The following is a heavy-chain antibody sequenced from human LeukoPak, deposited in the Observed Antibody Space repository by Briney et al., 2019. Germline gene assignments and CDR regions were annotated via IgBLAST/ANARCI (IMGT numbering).Heavy chain of an antibody. CDR3: ARVGGGSGSYPYYFAY. V-gene: IGHV1-69*04. J-gene: IGHJ4*02. D-gene: IGHD3-10*01. CDR1: GGTFSSYA. Sequence: ASVKVSCKASGGTFSSYAISWVRQAPGQGLEWMGRIIPILGIANYAQKFQGRVTITADKSTSTAYMELSSLRSEDTAVYYCARVGGGSGSYPYYFAYWGQGTLVTVSS. CDR2: IIPILGIA.